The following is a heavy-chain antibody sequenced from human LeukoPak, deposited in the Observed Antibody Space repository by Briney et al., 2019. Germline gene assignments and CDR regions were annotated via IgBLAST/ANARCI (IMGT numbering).Heavy chain of an antibody. V-gene: IGHV5-51*01. Sequence: GESLKISCKGSGYSFTSYWIAWVRQMPGKGLEWMGIIYPGDSDTRYSPSFQGQVTISADKSISTAYLQWGSLKASDTAMYYCARGYCSGGSCFTTFDYWGQGTLVTVSS. CDR2: IYPGDSDT. CDR1: GYSFTSYW. CDR3: ARGYCSGGSCFTTFDY. D-gene: IGHD2-15*01. J-gene: IGHJ4*02.